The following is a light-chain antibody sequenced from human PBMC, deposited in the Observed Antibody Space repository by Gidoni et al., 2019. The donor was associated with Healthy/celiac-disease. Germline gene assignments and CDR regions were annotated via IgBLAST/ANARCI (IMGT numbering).Light chain of an antibody. CDR2: RNN. CDR3: AAWDDSLSAHYV. CDR1: SSNIGSNY. Sequence: QSVLIQPPSASGTPGQRVPISCSGSSSNIGSNYVYWYQQLPGTAPKLLIYRNNQRPSGVPDRFSGSKSGTSASLAISGLRSEDEADYYCAAWDDSLSAHYVFGTGTKVTVL. J-gene: IGLJ1*01. V-gene: IGLV1-47*01.